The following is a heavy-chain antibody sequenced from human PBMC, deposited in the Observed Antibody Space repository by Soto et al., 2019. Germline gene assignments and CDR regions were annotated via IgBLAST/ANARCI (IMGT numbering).Heavy chain of an antibody. V-gene: IGHV3-21*03. CDR2: ISSSSSYI. CDR3: ARYDSSGYYWPYYYYGMDV. J-gene: IGHJ6*02. D-gene: IGHD3-22*01. Sequence: PGGSLRLSCAASGFTFSTYSMNWVRQAPGKGLEWVSSISSSSSYIYYADPVKGRFTISRDNAKNSLYLQMNSLRAEDTAVYYCARYDSSGYYWPYYYYGMDVWGQGTTVTVSS. CDR1: GFTFSTYS.